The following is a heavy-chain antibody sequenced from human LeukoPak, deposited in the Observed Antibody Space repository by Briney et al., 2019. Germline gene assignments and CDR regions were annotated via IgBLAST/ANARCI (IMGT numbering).Heavy chain of an antibody. V-gene: IGHV4-4*07. CDR1: GGSISSYY. D-gene: IGHD6-19*01. CDR3: ARVRPAVAGTHYFDY. CDR2: IYTSGST. Sequence: PSETLSLTCTVSGGSISSYYWSWIRQPAGKGLEWIGRIYTSGSTNYNPSLKSRVTMSVDTSKNQFSLKLSSVTAADTAVYYCARVRPAVAGTHYFDYWGQGTLVTVSS. J-gene: IGHJ4*02.